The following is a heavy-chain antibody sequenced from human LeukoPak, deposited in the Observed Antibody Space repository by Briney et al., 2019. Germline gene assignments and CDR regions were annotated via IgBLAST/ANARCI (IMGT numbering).Heavy chain of an antibody. Sequence: SETLSLTCAVYGGSFSDYYWSWIRQSPGRGLEWIGEINQSGTTDYNPSLKSRVIISIDTSKTQFSLKLSSVTAADTAVYYCARDYDSSRYYPFYWGQGTPVTASS. CDR2: INQSGTT. D-gene: IGHD3-22*01. CDR1: GGSFSDYY. CDR3: ARDYDSSRYYPFY. J-gene: IGHJ4*02. V-gene: IGHV4-34*01.